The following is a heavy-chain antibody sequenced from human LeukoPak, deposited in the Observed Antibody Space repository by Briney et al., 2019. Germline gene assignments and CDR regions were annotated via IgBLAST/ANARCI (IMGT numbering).Heavy chain of an antibody. CDR3: ARPHWGFDS. CDR1: GFTFSSYW. J-gene: IGHJ4*02. CDR2: IRQDGSEN. Sequence: GGSLRLSCAASGFTFSSYWMSWVRQAPGKGLEWVASIRQDGSENHYVDSVKGRFTISRDNAKNSLSLEMNSLRAEDTALYYCARPHWGFDSWGQGTLVTVSS. D-gene: IGHD7-27*01. V-gene: IGHV3-7*03.